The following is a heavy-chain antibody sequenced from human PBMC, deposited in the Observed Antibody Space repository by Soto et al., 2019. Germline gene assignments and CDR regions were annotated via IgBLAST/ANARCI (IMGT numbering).Heavy chain of an antibody. J-gene: IGHJ4*02. CDR1: GFTFSNFA. Sequence: SLRLSCAASGFTFSNFAMHRVRQAPGKGLEWVAVISYDGSNKYYADSVNGRLIISRDNSKNTLSLQMLSLRVEDTAVYYCAKIGIPDYYDRSGFAYWGQGALVTVSS. D-gene: IGHD3-22*01. CDR2: ISYDGSNK. CDR3: AKIGIPDYYDRSGFAY. V-gene: IGHV3-30*04.